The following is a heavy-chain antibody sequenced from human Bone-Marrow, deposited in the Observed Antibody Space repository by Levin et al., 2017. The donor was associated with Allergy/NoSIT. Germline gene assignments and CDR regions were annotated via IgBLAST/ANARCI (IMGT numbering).Heavy chain of an antibody. D-gene: IGHD2-15*01. J-gene: IGHJ4*02. Sequence: GESLKISCAASGFRFSDYAMNWVRQAPGKGLEWVSSISESCDITDYADSVKGRFAISRDNSRNTLFLQMNSLRPDDTAVYYCAKQYVVGGWGQGTLVTVSS. CDR3: AKQYVVGG. CDR1: GFRFSDYA. CDR2: ISESCDIT. V-gene: IGHV3-23*01.